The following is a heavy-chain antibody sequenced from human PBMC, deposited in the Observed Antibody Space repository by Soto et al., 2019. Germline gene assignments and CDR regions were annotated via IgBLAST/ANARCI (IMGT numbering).Heavy chain of an antibody. CDR2: ISHSGST. CDR3: AARHFWSRPWTDRRLDY. V-gene: IGHV4-4*02. Sequence: TLSLTCAVPXDSINSSHWWNWVRQPPEKGLEWIGQISHSGSTTYNPSLTSRVTISVDKSKNHFSLKLTSVTAADTAVYYCAARHFWSRPWTDRRLDYWGQGTLVTVSS. J-gene: IGHJ4*02. CDR1: XDSINSSHW. D-gene: IGHD3-3*02.